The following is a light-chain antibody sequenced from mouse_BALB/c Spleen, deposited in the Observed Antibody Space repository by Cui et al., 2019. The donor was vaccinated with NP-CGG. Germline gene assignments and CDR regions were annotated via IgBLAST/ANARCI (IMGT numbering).Light chain of an antibody. CDR2: GTN. CDR3: ALWYSNHWV. CDR1: TGAVTTSNY. J-gene: IGLJ1*01. Sequence: AVVTQETYLTTSPGETVTLTCRSSTGAVTTSNYANWVQEKPDHLFTGLIGGTNNRAPGVPARFSGSLIGDKAALTITGTQTEDEAIYFCALWYSNHWVFGGGTKLTVL. V-gene: IGLV1*01.